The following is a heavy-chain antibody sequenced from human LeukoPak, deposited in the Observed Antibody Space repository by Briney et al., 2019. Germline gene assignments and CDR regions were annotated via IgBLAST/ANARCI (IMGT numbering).Heavy chain of an antibody. CDR2: IYHSGST. CDR1: GGSISSGGYY. Sequence: PSETLSLTCTVSGGSISSGGYYWSWIRQPPGKGLEWIGYIYHSGSTYYNPSLKSRVTISVDRSKNQFSLKLSSVTAEDTAVYYCARGYTYYDILTGYYSPLYFDYWGQGTLVTVSS. V-gene: IGHV4-30-2*01. D-gene: IGHD3-9*01. CDR3: ARGYTYYDILTGYYSPLYFDY. J-gene: IGHJ4*02.